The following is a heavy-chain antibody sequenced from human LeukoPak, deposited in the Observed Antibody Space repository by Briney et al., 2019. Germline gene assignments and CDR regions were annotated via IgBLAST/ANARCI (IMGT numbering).Heavy chain of an antibody. Sequence: SETLSLTCAVSGGSVTRSAYYWAWIRQPPGKGLEWIGSIYFSGGTFYYPPLRSRVTISLDTSKNEFSLQLNSMTAADTAVYYWARGTTASDLDGTAYWGQGTLVTVSS. J-gene: IGHJ4*02. CDR2: IYFSGGT. CDR1: GGSVTRSAYY. D-gene: IGHD1/OR15-1a*01. V-gene: IGHV4-39*01. CDR3: ARGTTASDLDGTAY.